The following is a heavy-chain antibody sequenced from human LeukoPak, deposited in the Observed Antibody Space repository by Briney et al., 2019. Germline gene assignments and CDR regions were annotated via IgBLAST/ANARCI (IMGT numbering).Heavy chain of an antibody. Sequence: SETLSLTCAVYGGSSSGYYWSWIRQPPGKGLEWIGEINHSGSTNYNPSLKSRVTISVDTSKNQFSLKLSSVTAADTAVYYCARGRQQQLGGYYYYYMDVWGKGTTVTVSS. CDR3: ARGRQQQLGGYYYYYMDV. J-gene: IGHJ6*03. CDR2: INHSGST. V-gene: IGHV4-34*01. CDR1: GGSSSGYY. D-gene: IGHD6-13*01.